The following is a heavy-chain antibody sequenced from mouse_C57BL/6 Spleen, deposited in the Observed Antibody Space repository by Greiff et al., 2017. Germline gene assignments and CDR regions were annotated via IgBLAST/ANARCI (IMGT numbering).Heavy chain of an antibody. J-gene: IGHJ2*01. V-gene: IGHV1-80*01. CDR3: ARRRVYGYDGGVDY. CDR1: GYAFSSYW. CDR2: IYPGDGDT. D-gene: IGHD2-2*01. Sequence: QVQLQQSGAELVKPGASVKISCKASGYAFSSYWMNWVKQRPGKGLEWIGQIYPGDGDTNYNGKFKGKATLTADKSSSTAYMQLSSLTSEDSAVYFCARRRVYGYDGGVDYWGQGTTLTVSS.